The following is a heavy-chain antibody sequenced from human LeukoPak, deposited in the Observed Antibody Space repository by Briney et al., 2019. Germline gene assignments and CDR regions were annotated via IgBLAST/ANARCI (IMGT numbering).Heavy chain of an antibody. V-gene: IGHV4-59*01. CDR3: AGIHGSGWYYFDY. CDR2: IYYSGST. J-gene: IGHJ4*02. CDR1: GGSISSYY. D-gene: IGHD6-19*01. Sequence: SETLSLTCTVSGGSISSYYWSWLRQPPGKGLEWIGYIYYSGSTNYNPSLKSRVTISVDTSKNQFSLKLSSVTAADTAVYYCAGIHGSGWYYFDYWGQGTLVTVSS.